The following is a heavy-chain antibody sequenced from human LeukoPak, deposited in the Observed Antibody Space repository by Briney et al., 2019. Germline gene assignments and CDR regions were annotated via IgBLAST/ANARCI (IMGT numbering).Heavy chain of an antibody. CDR2: ISYDGSNN. J-gene: IGHJ4*02. CDR3: AKTFLGYCSGGSCYSSGSDY. V-gene: IGHV3-30*04. D-gene: IGHD2-15*01. CDR1: GFTFSSYA. Sequence: GGSLRLSCAASGFTFSSYAMHWVRQAPGKGLEGAAVISYDGSNNYYTVSVKGRFTISRDNSKNTLYLQMNSLRAEDTAVYYCAKTFLGYCSGGSCYSSGSDYWGQGTLVTVSS.